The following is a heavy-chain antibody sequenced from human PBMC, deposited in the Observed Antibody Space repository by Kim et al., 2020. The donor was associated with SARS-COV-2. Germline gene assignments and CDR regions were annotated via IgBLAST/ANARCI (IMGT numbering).Heavy chain of an antibody. CDR3: AAGYCSGGSCYFDYYYGMDV. Sequence: VKVSCKASGFTFTSSAMQWVRQARGQRLEWIGWIVVGSGNTNYAQKFQERVTITRDMSTSTAYMELSSLRSEDTAVYYCAAGYCSGGSCYFDYYYGMDVWGQGTTVTVSS. D-gene: IGHD2-15*01. CDR1: GFTFTSSA. J-gene: IGHJ6*02. CDR2: IVVGSGNT. V-gene: IGHV1-58*02.